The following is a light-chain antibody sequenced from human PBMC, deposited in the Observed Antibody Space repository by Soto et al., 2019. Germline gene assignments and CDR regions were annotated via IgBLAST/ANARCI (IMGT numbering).Light chain of an antibody. Sequence: QSALTQPASVSGSPGQSITISCTGTSSDVGGYNYVSWYQQHPDIAPKLLIYGVTNRPSGVSTRFSGSKSGNTASLTISGLQAEDEADYHCSSYTSASTLLYLFGTGTKVTVL. J-gene: IGLJ1*01. CDR1: SSDVGGYNY. CDR2: GVT. V-gene: IGLV2-14*01. CDR3: SSYTSASTLLYL.